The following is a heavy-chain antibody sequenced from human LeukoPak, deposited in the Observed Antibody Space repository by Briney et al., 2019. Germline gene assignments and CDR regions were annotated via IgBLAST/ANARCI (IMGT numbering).Heavy chain of an antibody. CDR3: TRERDIVGVDYAAN. D-gene: IGHD1-26*01. CDR2: IRSKAYGGTT. V-gene: IGHV3-49*04. J-gene: IGHJ4*02. CDR1: GFTFGDYA. Sequence: GGSLRLSCTASGFTFGDYAMSWVRQAPGKGLEWVGFIRSKAYGGTTEYAASVKGRFTISRDDSKSIAYLQMNSLKTEDTAVYYCTRERDIVGVDYAANWGQGTLVTVSS.